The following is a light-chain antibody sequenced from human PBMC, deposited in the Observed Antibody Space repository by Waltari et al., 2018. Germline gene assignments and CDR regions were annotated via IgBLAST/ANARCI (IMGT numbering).Light chain of an antibody. Sequence: VVMTQSPLSLPVTLGQPASISCRSSQSLVHSDGNTYLNWFQQRPGQSPMRLIYKVSNRDSGVPDRFSGSGSGTDFTLKISRVEAEDVGVYYCMQGTHWPCTFGQGTKLEIK. V-gene: IGKV2-30*02. CDR1: QSLVHSDGNTY. CDR2: KVS. J-gene: IGKJ2*01. CDR3: MQGTHWPCT.